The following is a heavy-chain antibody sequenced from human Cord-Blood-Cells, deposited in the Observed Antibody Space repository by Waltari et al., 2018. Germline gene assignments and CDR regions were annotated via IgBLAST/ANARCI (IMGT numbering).Heavy chain of an antibody. Sequence: QVQLVQSGAEVKKPGASVKVSCKASGYTFTSYGISWVRQAPGQGLEWMGWISAYNGNTNYAQKIQGRGTMTTDTSKSTSYLELRRLRSCDTAVYFCGRRVGGAAMVFYYYYMDVWGKGTTVTVSS. CDR2: ISAYNGNT. CDR1: GYTFTSYG. D-gene: IGHD5-18*01. V-gene: IGHV1-18*04. J-gene: IGHJ6*03. CDR3: GRRVGGAAMVFYYYYMDV.